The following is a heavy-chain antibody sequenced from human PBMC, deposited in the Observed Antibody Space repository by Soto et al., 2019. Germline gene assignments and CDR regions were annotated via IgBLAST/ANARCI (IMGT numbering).Heavy chain of an antibody. D-gene: IGHD1-26*01. CDR3: AREKFIGSYPNWFDP. CDR1: GFTFSSYS. CDR2: ISSSSSTI. V-gene: IGHV3-48*02. J-gene: IGHJ5*02. Sequence: GSLRLSCAASGFTFSSYSMNWVRQAPGKGLEWVSYISSSSSTIYYADSVKGRFTISRDNAKNSPYLQMNSLRDEDTAVYYCAREKFIGSYPNWFDPWGQGTLVTVSS.